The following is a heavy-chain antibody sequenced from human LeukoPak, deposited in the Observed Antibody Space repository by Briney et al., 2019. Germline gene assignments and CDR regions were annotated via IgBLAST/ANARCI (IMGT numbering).Heavy chain of an antibody. V-gene: IGHV3-23*01. CDR3: AKREGANYYDTKPVNFDY. CDR2: ISGGGGSA. D-gene: IGHD3-22*01. J-gene: IGHJ4*02. CDR1: GFTFSSYE. Sequence: GGSLRLSCAASGFTFSSYEMNWVRQAPGKGLEWVSAISGGGGSAYYADSVKGRFTISRDNSKNTLYLQMNSLRAEDTAVYYCAKREGANYYDTKPVNFDYWGQGTLVTVSS.